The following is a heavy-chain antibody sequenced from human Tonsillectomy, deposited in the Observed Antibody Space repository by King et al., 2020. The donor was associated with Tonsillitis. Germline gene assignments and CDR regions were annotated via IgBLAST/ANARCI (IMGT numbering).Heavy chain of an antibody. CDR2: IRYDGRNK. CDR3: ASAGADWRFFDY. J-gene: IGHJ4*02. CDR1: GFTISKFG. Sequence: VQLVESGGGVVQPGGSLRLSCAASGFTISKFGMHWVRQAPAKGLEGVAFIRYDGRNKNYADYVKGRFTNYRDHSKKTLYLQKSSLRAEDTAVYYCASAGADWRFFDYWGQGTLLTVSS. V-gene: IGHV3-30*02. D-gene: IGHD3-9*01.